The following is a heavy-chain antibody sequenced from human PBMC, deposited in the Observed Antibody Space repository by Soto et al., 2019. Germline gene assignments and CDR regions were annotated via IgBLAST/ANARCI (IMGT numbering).Heavy chain of an antibody. CDR2: VSDDGSQK. CDR1: GFTFRTYG. Sequence: GGSLRLSCAASGFTFRTYGMHWVRQAPGKGLEWVAFVSDDGSQKYYGDSVKGRFTISRDNSKNTLSLRMISLRTEDTSVYYCAKEAPGGWHFFDTWGQGTLVTVSS. CDR3: AKEAPGGWHFFDT. D-gene: IGHD6-19*01. V-gene: IGHV3-30*18. J-gene: IGHJ4*02.